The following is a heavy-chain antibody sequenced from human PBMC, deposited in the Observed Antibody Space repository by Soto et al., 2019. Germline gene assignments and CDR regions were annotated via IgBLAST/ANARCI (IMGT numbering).Heavy chain of an antibody. J-gene: IGHJ4*02. CDR3: ARASTTVTTLDY. V-gene: IGHV4-30-2*01. D-gene: IGHD4-17*01. Sequence: SETLSLTCAVSGGSISSGGYSWSWIWQPPGKGLEWIGYIYHSGSTYYNPSLKSRVTISVDRSKDQFSLKLSSVTAADTAVYYCARASTTVTTLDYWGQGTLVTSPQ. CDR1: GGSISSGGYS. CDR2: IYHSGST.